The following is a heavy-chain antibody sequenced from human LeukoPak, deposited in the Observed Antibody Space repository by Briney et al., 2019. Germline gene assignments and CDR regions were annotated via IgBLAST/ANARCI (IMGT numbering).Heavy chain of an antibody. CDR2: IKQDGSEK. CDR3: ARAYIIDY. D-gene: IGHD1-14*01. V-gene: IGHV3-7*01. J-gene: IGHJ4*02. Sequence: GVSLRLSCAASGFTFSTYWMTWVRQAPGKGLEWVANIKQDGSEKNYVDSVKGRFTISRDDAKNSLYLQMNSLRVDDTAVYYCARAYIIDYGGQGTLVTVSS. CDR1: GFTFSTYW.